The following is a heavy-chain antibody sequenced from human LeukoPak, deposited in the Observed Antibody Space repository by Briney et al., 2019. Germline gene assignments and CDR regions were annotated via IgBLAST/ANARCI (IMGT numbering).Heavy chain of an antibody. V-gene: IGHV4-59*01. CDR1: GGSISSYY. Sequence: SETLSLTCTVSGGSISSYYWSWIRQPPGKGLEWIGYIYYSGGTNYNPSLKSRVTISVDTSKNQFSLKLSSVTAADTAVYYCARDSVGSFDYWGQGTLVTVSS. CDR2: IYYSGGT. CDR3: ARDSVGSFDY. D-gene: IGHD1-26*01. J-gene: IGHJ4*02.